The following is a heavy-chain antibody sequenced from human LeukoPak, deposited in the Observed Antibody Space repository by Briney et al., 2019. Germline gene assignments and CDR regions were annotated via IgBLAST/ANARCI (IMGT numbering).Heavy chain of an antibody. V-gene: IGHV3-23*01. J-gene: IGHJ4*02. D-gene: IGHD3-16*02. CDR3: AAVSFRNRVIDY. CDR2: ITGSGGTT. Sequence: GGSLRLSCAASGFTVSSNYMSRVRQAPGKGLEWVSAITGSGGTTYYVDSVKGRFTISRDNSENTLFLQMNSLRAEDTAVYYCAAVSFRNRVIDYWGQGTLVTVSS. CDR1: GFTVSSNY.